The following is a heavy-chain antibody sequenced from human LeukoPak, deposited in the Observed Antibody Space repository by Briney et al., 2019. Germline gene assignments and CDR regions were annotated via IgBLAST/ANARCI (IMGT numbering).Heavy chain of an antibody. CDR3: ASDLRPVGGATS. D-gene: IGHD1-26*01. J-gene: IGHJ5*02. CDR2: IDPNSGAT. V-gene: IGHV1-2*02. CDR1: GYTFTGYY. Sequence: ASVKVSCKTSGYTFTGYYIHLLRQAPGQGLEWMAWIDPNSGATNYAHKFQGRVTMTRDTSISTAYMEVSSLRSDDTAVYYCASDLRPVGGATSWGQGTLVTVSS.